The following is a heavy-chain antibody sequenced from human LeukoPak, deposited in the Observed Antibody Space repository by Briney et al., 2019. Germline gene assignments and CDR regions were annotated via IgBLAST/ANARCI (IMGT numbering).Heavy chain of an antibody. J-gene: IGHJ6*03. D-gene: IGHD2-2*01. CDR3: AKEYAGSHYYYYYMDV. CDR2: ISNSGSTI. Sequence: GGSLRLSCAASGFTFSSYSMNWVRQAPGKGLEWVSYISNSGSTIDYADSVKGRFTISRDNAKNSLYLQMDSLRAEDTAVYYCAKEYAGSHYYYYYMDVWGKGTTVTVSS. V-gene: IGHV3-48*04. CDR1: GFTFSSYS.